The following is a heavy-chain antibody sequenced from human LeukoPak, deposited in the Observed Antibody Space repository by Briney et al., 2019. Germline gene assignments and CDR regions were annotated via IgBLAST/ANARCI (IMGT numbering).Heavy chain of an antibody. Sequence: ASVKVSCKASGYTFTSYGISWVRQAPGQGLEWMGWISAYNGNTNYAQKLQGRVTMTTDTSTSTAYMELRSLRSDDTAVYYCARDLLMRGIQLYQLDYWGQGTLVTVSS. CDR2: ISAYNGNT. CDR1: GYTFTSYG. J-gene: IGHJ4*02. V-gene: IGHV1-18*01. D-gene: IGHD5-18*01. CDR3: ARDLLMRGIQLYQLDY.